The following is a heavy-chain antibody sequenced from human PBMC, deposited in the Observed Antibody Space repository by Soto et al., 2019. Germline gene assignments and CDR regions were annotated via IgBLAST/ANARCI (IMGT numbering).Heavy chain of an antibody. CDR1: GYSFTSYW. CDR2: IYPGDSDT. J-gene: IGHJ3*02. D-gene: IGHD1-26*01. Sequence: GESLKISCKGSGYSFTSYWIGWVRQMPGKGLEWMGIIYPGDSDTRYSPSFQGQVTISADKSISTAYLQWSSLEASDTAMYYCARRQLVSGATDAFDIWGQGTMVTVSS. V-gene: IGHV5-51*01. CDR3: ARRQLVSGATDAFDI.